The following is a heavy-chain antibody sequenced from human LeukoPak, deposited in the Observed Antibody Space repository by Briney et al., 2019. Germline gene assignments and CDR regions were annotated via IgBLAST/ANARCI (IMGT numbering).Heavy chain of an antibody. Sequence: HSGGSLRLSCAVSGFTFSSYEMNWVRQAPGKGLEWVSYISSSGTTTYFPASVKGRFTISRDNAKNTLYLQMHSLRAEDTAIYYCARDRALRGVDYWGQGTLVTVSS. J-gene: IGHJ4*02. CDR3: ARDRALRGVDY. CDR1: GFTFSSYE. CDR2: ISSSGTTT. V-gene: IGHV3-48*03.